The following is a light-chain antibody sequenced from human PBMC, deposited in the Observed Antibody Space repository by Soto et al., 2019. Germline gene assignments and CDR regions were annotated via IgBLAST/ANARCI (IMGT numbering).Light chain of an antibody. CDR2: GAS. J-gene: IGKJ1*01. Sequence: DTAFPQSTGTLSLSPGERATLSCRASQSVNSAYLAWYQQRRGQGPRLLTYGASSRAAGIPDRFSGSGSGTDFTLTISRXEPEDFAVYYCQKYGNSRSSLGQGTKVDTK. CDR1: QSVNSAY. CDR3: QKYGNSRSS. V-gene: IGKV3-20*01.